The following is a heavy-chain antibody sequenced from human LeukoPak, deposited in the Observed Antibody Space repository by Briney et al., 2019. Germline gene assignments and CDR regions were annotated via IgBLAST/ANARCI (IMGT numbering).Heavy chain of an antibody. J-gene: IGHJ4*02. D-gene: IGHD5-12*01. CDR1: GFTFSNYG. CDR2: IWYDGSNK. CDR3: ARGITYSGYDPSFDY. Sequence: GGSLRLSCAASGFTFSNYGMHWFRQAPGKGLEWVAVIWYDGSNKYYADSVKGRFTISRDNSKNTLYLQMNSLRAEDTAVYYCARGITYSGYDPSFDYWGQGTLVTVSS. V-gene: IGHV3-33*01.